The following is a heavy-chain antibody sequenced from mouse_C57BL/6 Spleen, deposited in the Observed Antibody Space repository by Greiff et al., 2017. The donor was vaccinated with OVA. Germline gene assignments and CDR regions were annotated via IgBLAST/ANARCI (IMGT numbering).Heavy chain of an antibody. Sequence: DVQLVESGGGLVKPGGSLKLSCAASGFTFSDYGMHWVRQAPEKGLEWVAYISSGSSTIYYADTVKGRFTISRDNAKNTLFLQMTSLRSEDTAMYYCARFLPYYGSFYFDYWGQGTTLTVSS. J-gene: IGHJ2*01. CDR3: ARFLPYYGSFYFDY. CDR1: GFTFSDYG. V-gene: IGHV5-17*01. D-gene: IGHD1-1*01. CDR2: ISSGSSTI.